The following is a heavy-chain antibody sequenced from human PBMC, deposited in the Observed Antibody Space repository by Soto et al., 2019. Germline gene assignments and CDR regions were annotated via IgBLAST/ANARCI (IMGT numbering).Heavy chain of an antibody. CDR3: AGRYGDRDY. CDR2: IIPILGIG. Sequence: QVQLVQSGAEVKKPGSSVKVSCKASGGTFSSYTISWVRQAPGQGLEWMGRIIPILGIGNYAQKFQGRVTXPADKSTSTAYMELSSLRSEDTAVYYCAGRYGDRDYWGQGTLVTVSS. CDR1: GGTFSSYT. V-gene: IGHV1-69*02. J-gene: IGHJ4*02. D-gene: IGHD4-17*01.